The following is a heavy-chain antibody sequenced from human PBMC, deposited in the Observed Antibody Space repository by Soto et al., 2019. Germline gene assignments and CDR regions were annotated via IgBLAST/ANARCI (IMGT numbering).Heavy chain of an antibody. Sequence: SETLSLTCAVSGGSISSSNWWSWVRQPPGKGLEWIGEIYHSGSTNYNPSLKSRVTISVDTSKNQFSLKLSSVTAADTAVYYCARGQGGYSYPNWFDPWGQGTLVTVSS. CDR2: IYHSGST. D-gene: IGHD5-18*01. J-gene: IGHJ5*02. V-gene: IGHV4-4*02. CDR3: ARGQGGYSYPNWFDP. CDR1: GGSISSSNW.